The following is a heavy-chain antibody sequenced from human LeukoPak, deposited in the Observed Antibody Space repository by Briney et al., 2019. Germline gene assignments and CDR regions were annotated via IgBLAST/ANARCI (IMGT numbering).Heavy chain of an antibody. CDR1: GFTFGSYA. D-gene: IGHD6-13*01. Sequence: GRSLRLSCAASGFTFGSYAMHWVRQAPGKGLEWVAVISYDGSNKYYADSVKGRFTISRDNSKNTLYLQMNSLRAEDTAVYYCARDGVAAAGTVMDYWGQGTLVTVSS. CDR2: ISYDGSNK. CDR3: ARDGVAAAGTVMDY. V-gene: IGHV3-30*04. J-gene: IGHJ4*02.